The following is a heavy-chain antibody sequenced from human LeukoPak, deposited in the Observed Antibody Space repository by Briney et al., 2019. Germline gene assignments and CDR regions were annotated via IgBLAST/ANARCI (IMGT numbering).Heavy chain of an antibody. V-gene: IGHV3-23*01. J-gene: IGHJ3*02. D-gene: IGHD5-12*01. CDR2: ISGSGGST. Sequence: GGSLRLSCAASGFTFSSYAMSWVRQAPGKGLEWVSAISGSGGSTYYADSVKGRFTISRDNSKNTLYLQMNSLRAGDTAVYYCAMLSGYHPFNAFDIWGQGTMVTVSS. CDR1: GFTFSSYA. CDR3: AMLSGYHPFNAFDI.